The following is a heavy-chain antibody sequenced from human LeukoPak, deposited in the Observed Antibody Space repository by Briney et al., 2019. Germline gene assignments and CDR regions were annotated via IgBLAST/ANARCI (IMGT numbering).Heavy chain of an antibody. CDR1: GYTFTSYG. V-gene: IGHV1-18*01. J-gene: IGHJ4*02. CDR3: ARDDYSSSSVLFGY. Sequence: ASVKVSCKASGYTFTSYGISWVRQAPGQGLEWMGWISAYNVNTNYEQKLQGRVTMTTDTSTSTAYMELRSLRSDHTAVYYCARDDYSSSSVLFGYWGQGTLVTVSS. CDR2: ISAYNVNT. D-gene: IGHD6-6*01.